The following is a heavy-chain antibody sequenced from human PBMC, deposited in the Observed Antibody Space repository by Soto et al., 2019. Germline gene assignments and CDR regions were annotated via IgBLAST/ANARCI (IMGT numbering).Heavy chain of an antibody. CDR1: GFTFSSYW. Sequence: VGSLRLSCVASGFTFSSYWMRWVRQAPGKGLEWVANIKEDGSEKYYVDSVKGRFTISRDNAKNSLYLQMNSLRAEDTAVYYCASGSYSYGRFWGQGTLVTVAS. CDR3: ASGSYSYGRF. CDR2: IKEDGSEK. V-gene: IGHV3-7*03. J-gene: IGHJ4*02. D-gene: IGHD1-26*01.